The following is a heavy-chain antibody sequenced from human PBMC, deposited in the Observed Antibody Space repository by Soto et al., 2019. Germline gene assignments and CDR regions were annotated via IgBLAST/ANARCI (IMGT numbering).Heavy chain of an antibody. CDR2: IYYTGTT. V-gene: IGHV4-59*08. CDR1: GGSMSSYY. CDR3: ARLGGYYQAFDQ. Sequence: SETLSLTCIVSGGSMSSYYWGWFRQPPGKGLEWIGYIYYTGTTTYHPSLKSRVTISIDTSRNQFSLKLNSVTAADTAVFYCARLGGYYQAFDQWGQGSLVTVSS. J-gene: IGHJ4*02. D-gene: IGHD2-21*02.